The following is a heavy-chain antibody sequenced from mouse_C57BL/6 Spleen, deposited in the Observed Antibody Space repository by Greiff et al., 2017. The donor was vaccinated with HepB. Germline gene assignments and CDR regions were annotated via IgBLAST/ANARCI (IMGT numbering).Heavy chain of an antibody. V-gene: IGHV1-39*01. CDR2: INPNYGTT. CDR3: ARSGYYGSSLNWYFDV. CDR1: GYSFTDYN. Sequence: EVQLQQSGPELVKPGASVKISCKASGYSFTDYNMNWVKQSNGKSLEWIGVINPNYGTTSYNQKFKGKATLTVDQSSSTAYMQLNSLTSEDSAVYYGARSGYYGSSLNWYFDVWGTGTTVTVSS. D-gene: IGHD1-1*01. J-gene: IGHJ1*03.